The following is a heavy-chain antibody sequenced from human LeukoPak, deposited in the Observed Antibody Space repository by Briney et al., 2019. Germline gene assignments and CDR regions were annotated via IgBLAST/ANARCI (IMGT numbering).Heavy chain of an antibody. Sequence: ASVKVSCKASGYTFTTYGITWVRQAPGQGLEWVGWISAKNGNTNYAQDFQGRITLTRETSTSTVHMELRRLGSDDTAVYYCARARPQNYDSSRYYSAAFDIWGQGTMVTVSS. J-gene: IGHJ3*02. CDR1: GYTFTTYG. V-gene: IGHV1-18*01. CDR2: ISAKNGNT. CDR3: ARARPQNYDSSRYYSAAFDI. D-gene: IGHD3-22*01.